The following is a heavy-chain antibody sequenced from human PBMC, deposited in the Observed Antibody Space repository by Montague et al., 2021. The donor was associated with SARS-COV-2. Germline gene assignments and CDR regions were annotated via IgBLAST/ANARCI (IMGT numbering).Heavy chain of an antibody. J-gene: IGHJ4*02. Sequence: SETLSLTCEVSGGSISSYYRSWIRQSPGKGLEWIGYVHYTGSTKYNPSLKTRVTLSLDTPKKHCSLKLKSVTAADTAVYYCARAQNTCFIANCVNYFEVWGLGALVTVSP. D-gene: IGHD1-1*01. V-gene: IGHV4-59*01. CDR1: GGSISSYY. CDR2: VHYTGST. CDR3: ARAQNTCFIANCVNYFEV.